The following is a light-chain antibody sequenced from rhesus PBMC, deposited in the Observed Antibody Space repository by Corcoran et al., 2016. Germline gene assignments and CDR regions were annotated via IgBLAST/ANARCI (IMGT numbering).Light chain of an antibody. CDR1: ASVGSY. V-gene: IGKV3-40*03. Sequence: EIVMTQSPATLSLSPGETATLSCRASASVGSYLAWYQQKPGQAPKLLVHSAYFRANGLPDRFSGSGSRTEFTLTISSLEPEDVGVYHCQQYNDLLLTFGGGTKVELK. CDR3: QQYNDLLLT. J-gene: IGKJ4*01. CDR2: SAY.